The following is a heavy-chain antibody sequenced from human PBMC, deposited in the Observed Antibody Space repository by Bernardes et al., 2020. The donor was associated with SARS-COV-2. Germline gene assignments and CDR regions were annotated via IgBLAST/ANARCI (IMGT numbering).Heavy chain of an antibody. J-gene: IGHJ4*02. CDR2: IYYGGSP. CDR1: GGSISGYY. CDR3: ARTLYSIMGGGPFDY. D-gene: IGHD1-26*01. V-gene: IGHV4-59*01. Sequence: SETLSLTCSVSGGSISGYYWSWIRQAPGKGLEWIGFIYYGGSPNYNPSLKSRVTVSGDTSKNQASLTLSSVTAADSAIYYCARTLYSIMGGGPFDYWGQGILVTVSS.